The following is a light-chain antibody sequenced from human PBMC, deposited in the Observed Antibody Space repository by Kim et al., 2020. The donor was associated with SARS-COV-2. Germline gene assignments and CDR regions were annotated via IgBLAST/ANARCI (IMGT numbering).Light chain of an antibody. CDR2: DVS. CDR3: ISYTTGTTVV. J-gene: IGLJ2*01. V-gene: IGLV2-14*03. Sequence: QSALTQPASVSGSPGQSITISCTGTSSDVGDYNYVSWYQQHPGKAPKLMIYDVSNRPSGVSSRFSGSKSGNTASLTISVLQAEDEADYFCISYTTGTTVVFGGGTQLTVL. CDR1: SSDVGDYNY.